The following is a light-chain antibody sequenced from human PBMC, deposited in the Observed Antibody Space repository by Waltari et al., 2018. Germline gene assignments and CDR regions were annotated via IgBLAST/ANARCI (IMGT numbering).Light chain of an antibody. CDR2: LGS. Sequence: DIVMTQSPLSLPVTPGEPASISCRSSQSLLHGNGLNYLDWYLQKPGQSPQLLIYLGSNRASGVPDRISGSGSGTDVTLKISRVEADDVGVYYCMQALQTPFIFGPGTKLDVK. J-gene: IGKJ3*01. CDR1: QSLLHGNGLNY. V-gene: IGKV2-28*01. CDR3: MQALQTPFI.